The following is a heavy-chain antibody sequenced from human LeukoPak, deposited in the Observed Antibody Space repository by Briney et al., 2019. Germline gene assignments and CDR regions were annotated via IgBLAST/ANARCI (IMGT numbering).Heavy chain of an antibody. D-gene: IGHD3-22*01. V-gene: IGHV4-31*03. CDR3: ARDGYYYDSSGLGY. Sequence: SSETLSLTCTVSGGSITSGGYSWSWIRQHPGKGLEWIGYIYYSGSTYYNPSLKSRVTISVDTSKNQFSLKLSSVTAADTAVYYCARDGYYYDSSGLGYWGQGTLVTVSS. J-gene: IGHJ4*02. CDR1: GGSITSGGYS. CDR2: IYYSGST.